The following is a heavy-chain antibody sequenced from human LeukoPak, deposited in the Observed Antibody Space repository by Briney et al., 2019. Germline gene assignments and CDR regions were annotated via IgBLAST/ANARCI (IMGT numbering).Heavy chain of an antibody. D-gene: IGHD3-22*01. Sequence: GSSVKVSCKASGGTFSSYAISWVRQAPGQGLEWMGGIIPIFGTANYAQKFQGRVTITTDESTSTAYMELSSLRSEDTAVYYCASQPPHYYDSSGYYAYWGQGTLVTVSS. J-gene: IGHJ4*02. V-gene: IGHV1-69*05. CDR1: GGTFSSYA. CDR3: ASQPPHYYDSSGYYAY. CDR2: IIPIFGTA.